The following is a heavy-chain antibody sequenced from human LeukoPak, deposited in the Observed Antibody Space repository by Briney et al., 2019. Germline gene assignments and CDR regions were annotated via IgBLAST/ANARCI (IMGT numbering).Heavy chain of an antibody. D-gene: IGHD2-8*02. Sequence: ASVKVSCKASGGTFSSYAISWVRQAPGQGLEWMGRIIPILGIANYAQKFQGRVTMTEDTSTDTAYMELSSLRSEDTAVYYCATGSQGLVVTSHFDYWGQGTLVTVSS. CDR3: ATGSQGLVVTSHFDY. CDR2: IIPILGIA. J-gene: IGHJ4*02. CDR1: GGTFSSYA. V-gene: IGHV1-69*04.